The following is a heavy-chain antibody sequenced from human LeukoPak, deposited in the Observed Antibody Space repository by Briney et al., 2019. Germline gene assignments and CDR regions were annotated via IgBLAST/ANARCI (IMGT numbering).Heavy chain of an antibody. V-gene: IGHV1-18*04. CDR1: GYTFTSYG. CDR2: ISAYNGNR. D-gene: IGHD3-10*01. J-gene: IGHJ6*04. CDR3: ARDSPYYYGSGSYYTTYYYYYGMDV. Sequence: GASVKVSCKASGYTFTSYGISWVRQAPGQGLGWMGWISAYNGNRNYAQKLQGRVTMTTDTSTSTAYMELRSLRSDDTAVYYCARDSPYYYGSGSYYTTYYYYYGMDVWGKGTTVTVSS.